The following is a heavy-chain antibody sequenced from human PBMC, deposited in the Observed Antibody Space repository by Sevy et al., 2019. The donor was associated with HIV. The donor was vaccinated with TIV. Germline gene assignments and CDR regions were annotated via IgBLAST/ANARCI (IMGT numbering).Heavy chain of an antibody. D-gene: IGHD1-26*01. Sequence: GGSLRLSCAASEFTFITYNRNWVRQAPGKGLEWVSSVSGSSNYIYYAESLKGRFIISRDNAKNTLYLQINSLRADDTAVYYCARGPPDGSYDYFDYWGQGTLVTVSS. CDR2: VSGSSNYI. J-gene: IGHJ4*02. V-gene: IGHV3-21*06. CDR3: ARGPPDGSYDYFDY. CDR1: EFTFITYN.